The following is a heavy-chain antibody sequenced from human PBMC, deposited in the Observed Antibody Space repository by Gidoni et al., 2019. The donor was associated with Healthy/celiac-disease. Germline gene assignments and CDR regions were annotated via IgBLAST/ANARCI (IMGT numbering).Heavy chain of an antibody. D-gene: IGHD3-9*01. Sequence: QVQLVQSGAEVKKPGASVKVSCKASGYTFTGYYMNWVRQAPGQGLEWMGWINPNSGGTNYAQKFQGRVTMTRDTSISTAYMELSRLRSDDTAVYYCARDPEYYDILTGYYKGYGMDVWGQGTTVTVSS. CDR2: INPNSGGT. CDR3: ARDPEYYDILTGYYKGYGMDV. CDR1: GYTFTGYY. J-gene: IGHJ6*02. V-gene: IGHV1-2*02.